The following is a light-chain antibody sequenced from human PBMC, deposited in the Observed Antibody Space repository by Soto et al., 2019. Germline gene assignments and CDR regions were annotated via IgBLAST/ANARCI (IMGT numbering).Light chain of an antibody. CDR3: QQLNTYPVT. J-gene: IGKJ4*01. Sequence: IQLTQSPSSLSASVGDSVTITCRASQGISRYLSWYQQKPGRAPKLLISAASTLQSGVPARFSGSGSGTDFTPSITSLQPEDFATYYCQQLNTYPVTFGGGTKVEIK. CDR1: QGISRY. CDR2: AAS. V-gene: IGKV1-9*01.